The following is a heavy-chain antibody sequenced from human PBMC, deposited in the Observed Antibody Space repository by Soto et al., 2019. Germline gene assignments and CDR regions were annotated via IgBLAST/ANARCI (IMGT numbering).Heavy chain of an antibody. V-gene: IGHV4-4*07. Sequence: KTSETLSLTCSVSGGSISTYYWSWIRQPAGKGLEWIGRMYTTGTTHYNPSLKSRATMSLDTSKNQFSLKLTSVTAADTAVYYCAREYCSGGVCHFRYFQHWGQGTLVTVSS. J-gene: IGHJ1*01. CDR3: AREYCSGGVCHFRYFQH. D-gene: IGHD2-8*02. CDR1: GGSISTYY. CDR2: MYTTGTT.